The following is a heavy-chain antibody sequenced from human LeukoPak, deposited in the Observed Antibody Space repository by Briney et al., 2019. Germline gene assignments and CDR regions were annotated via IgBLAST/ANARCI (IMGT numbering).Heavy chain of an antibody. D-gene: IGHD1-26*01. CDR3: ARDLLVGARSAFDI. CDR1: GGSFSGYY. J-gene: IGHJ3*02. V-gene: IGHV4-34*01. CDR2: INHSGST. Sequence: SETLSLTCAVYGGSFSGYYWSWIRQPPGKGLEWIGEINHSGSTNYNPSLKSRVTISVDTSKNQFSLKLSSVTAADTAVYYCARDLLVGARSAFDIWGQGTMVTVSS.